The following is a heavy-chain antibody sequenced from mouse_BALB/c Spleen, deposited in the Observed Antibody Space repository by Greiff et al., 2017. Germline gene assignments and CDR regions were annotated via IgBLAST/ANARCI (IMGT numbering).Heavy chain of an antibody. J-gene: IGHJ3*01. Sequence: VQLQQSGPELVKPGASVKIPCKASGYTFTDYNMDWVKQSPGKSLEWIGDINPNNGGTIYNQKFKGKATLTVDKSSSTAYMELRSLTSEDTAVYYCARRSWDWFAYWGQGTLVTVSA. CDR1: GYTFTDYN. D-gene: IGHD4-1*01. V-gene: IGHV1-18*01. CDR3: ARRSWDWFAY. CDR2: INPNNGGT.